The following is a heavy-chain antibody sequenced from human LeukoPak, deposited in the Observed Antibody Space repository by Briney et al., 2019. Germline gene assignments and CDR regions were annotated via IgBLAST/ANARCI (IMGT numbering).Heavy chain of an antibody. Sequence: GGSLRLSCAASGFTFSSYAMSWVRQAPGKGLEWVSGISVSGGSTCYADSVKGRFTISRDNSKNTLYLQMNSLRADDTAVCYCAKADFCRGGTCYDFDYWGQGTLITVSS. V-gene: IGHV3-23*01. D-gene: IGHD2-15*01. CDR3: AKADFCRGGTCYDFDY. CDR2: ISVSGGST. J-gene: IGHJ4*02. CDR1: GFTFSSYA.